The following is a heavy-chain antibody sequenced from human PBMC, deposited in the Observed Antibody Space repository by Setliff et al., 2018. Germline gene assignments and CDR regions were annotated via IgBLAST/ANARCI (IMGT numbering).Heavy chain of an antibody. CDR2: ISAYNGNT. V-gene: IGHV1-18*01. D-gene: IGHD3-22*01. CDR1: GGTFSSYA. Sequence: GASVKVSCKASGGTFSSYAISWVRQAPGQGLEWMGWISAYNGNTNYAQRFQGRVTMTTDTSTSTAYMELRSLRSDDTAVYYCARDPILYDSSGYLNYFDYWGQGTLVTVSS. J-gene: IGHJ4*02. CDR3: ARDPILYDSSGYLNYFDY.